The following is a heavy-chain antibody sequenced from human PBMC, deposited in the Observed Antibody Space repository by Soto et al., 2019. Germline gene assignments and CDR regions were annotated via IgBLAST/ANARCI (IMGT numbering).Heavy chain of an antibody. V-gene: IGHV4-4*07. D-gene: IGHD5-12*01. J-gene: IGHJ4*02. CDR2: IFSSGST. CDR3: AREGSYSAYNFAHGIQLWSFDF. Sequence: SETLSLTCTVSGGSINTFCWSWVRQPAGKGLEWIGRIFSSGSTSFNPSLESRVAMSVDTSKNHFSLNLSSVTAADMAVYYCAREGSYSAYNFAHGIQLWSFDFWGQGALVTVSS. CDR1: GGSINTFC.